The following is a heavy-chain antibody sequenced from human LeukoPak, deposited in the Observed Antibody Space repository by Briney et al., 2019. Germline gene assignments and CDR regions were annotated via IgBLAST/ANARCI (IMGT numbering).Heavy chain of an antibody. CDR1: GFSFSSYA. CDR2: ISGSGGGT. Sequence: PGGSLRLSCAASGFSFSSYAITWVRQAPGKGLEWVSSISGSGGGTYYADSVKGRFTISRDSSKNTVNLQMNSLRAEDTAVYYCAKDHCSSITCYADWFDPWGQGTLVTVSS. V-gene: IGHV3-23*01. CDR3: AKDHCSSITCYADWFDP. J-gene: IGHJ5*02. D-gene: IGHD2-2*01.